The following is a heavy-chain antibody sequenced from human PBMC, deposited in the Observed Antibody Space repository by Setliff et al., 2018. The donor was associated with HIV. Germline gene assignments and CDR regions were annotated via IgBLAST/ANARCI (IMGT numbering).Heavy chain of an antibody. Sequence: SETLSLTCSVSGGSINSGHYYWSWIRHHPGKGLEWIGYIYYTGSTYFNPSLKSRVTLSIDTSRNQFSLKLSSVTAADTAVYYCARDGFKWSGSYADYWGQGTLVTVSS. J-gene: IGHJ4*02. CDR3: ARDGFKWSGSYADY. D-gene: IGHD1-26*01. V-gene: IGHV4-31*03. CDR2: IYYTGST. CDR1: GGSINSGHYY.